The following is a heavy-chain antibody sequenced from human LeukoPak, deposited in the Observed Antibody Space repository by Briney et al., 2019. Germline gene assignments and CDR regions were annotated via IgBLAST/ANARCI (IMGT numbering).Heavy chain of an antibody. D-gene: IGHD6-13*01. CDR2: ISYDGSNK. V-gene: IGHV3-30-3*01. Sequence: HPGGSLRLSCAASGFTFSSYAMHWVRQAPGKGLEWVAVISYDGSNKYYADSVKGRFTISRDNSKNSLYLQMNGLRAEDTALYYCARGGLAASNDAFDIWGQGTMVTVSS. CDR3: ARGGLAASNDAFDI. J-gene: IGHJ3*02. CDR1: GFTFSSYA.